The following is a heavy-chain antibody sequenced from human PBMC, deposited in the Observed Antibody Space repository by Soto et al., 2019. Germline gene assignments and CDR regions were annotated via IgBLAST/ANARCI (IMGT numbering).Heavy chain of an antibody. CDR2: ISGSGGST. V-gene: IGHV3-23*01. Sequence: GGSLRLSCAASGFTFSSYAMSWVRQAPGKGLEWVSAISGSGGSTYYADSVKGRFTISRDNTKNTLYLQMNSLRVEDTAVYYCARASGSNIHFDYWGQGTLVTVSS. CDR3: ARASGSNIHFDY. CDR1: GFTFSSYA. D-gene: IGHD1-26*01. J-gene: IGHJ4*02.